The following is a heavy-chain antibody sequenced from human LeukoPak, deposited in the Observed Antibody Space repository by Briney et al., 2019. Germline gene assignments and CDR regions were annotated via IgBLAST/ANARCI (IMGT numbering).Heavy chain of an antibody. CDR1: GFTFSSYA. Sequence: GGSLRLSCAASGFTFSSYAMSWVRQAPGKGLEWVSAISGSGGSTYYADSVKGRFTVSRDNAKGSLFLQMNSLRAEDTAVYYCVRAQTAPLDAFDIWGQGTMVTVSS. CDR3: VRAQTAPLDAFDI. V-gene: IGHV3-23*01. J-gene: IGHJ3*02. CDR2: ISGSGGST.